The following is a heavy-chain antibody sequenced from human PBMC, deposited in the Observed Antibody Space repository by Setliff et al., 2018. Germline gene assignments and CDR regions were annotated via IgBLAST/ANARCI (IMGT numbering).Heavy chain of an antibody. CDR2: IYPGDSHT. J-gene: IGHJ4*02. CDR1: GYSSTSYW. V-gene: IGHV5-51*01. Sequence: GSLKISCKGSGYSSTSYWSGGVRQMPGKGLGWMGIIYPGDSHTRYSPSFQGQVTMSADKSINTSYLQWSNRNASDTAIYYCARSLVGATYSIYFDYWGQGALVTVSS. D-gene: IGHD1-26*01. CDR3: ARSLVGATYSIYFDY.